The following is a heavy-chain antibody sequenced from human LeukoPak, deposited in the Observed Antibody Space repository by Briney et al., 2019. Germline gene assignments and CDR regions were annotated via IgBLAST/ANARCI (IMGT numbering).Heavy chain of an antibody. CDR2: ISDNGNNK. V-gene: IGHV3-30*09. CDR1: GFTFSDYA. Sequence: PGRSLRLSCAASGFTFSDYAMHWVRQAPGKGLEWVAVISDNGNNKYYAASVKGRFAISRDNSKNTLYLQMNSLRAEDTAVYYCAREPYDSSGYYFDYWGQGTLVTVSS. J-gene: IGHJ4*02. CDR3: AREPYDSSGYYFDY. D-gene: IGHD3-22*01.